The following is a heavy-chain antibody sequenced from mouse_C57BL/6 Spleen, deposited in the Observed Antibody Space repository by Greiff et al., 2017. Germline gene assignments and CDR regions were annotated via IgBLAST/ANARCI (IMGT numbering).Heavy chain of an antibody. CDR1: GYTFTDYN. D-gene: IGHD1-1*01. J-gene: IGHJ1*03. CDR2: INPNNGGT. CDR3: AREDYGSSYRDWYFDV. Sequence: EVQLQQSGPELVKPGASVKMSCKASGYTFTDYNMHWVKQSHGKSLEWIGYINPNNGGTSYNQKFKGKATLTVNKSSSTAYMELRSLTSEDSAVYYCAREDYGSSYRDWYFDVWGTGTTVTVSS. V-gene: IGHV1-22*01.